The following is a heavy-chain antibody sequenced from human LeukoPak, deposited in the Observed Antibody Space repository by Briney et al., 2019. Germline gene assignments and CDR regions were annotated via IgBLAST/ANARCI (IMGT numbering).Heavy chain of an antibody. CDR1: GFTFSSYG. V-gene: IGHV3-30*18. D-gene: IGHD1-14*01. CDR2: ISYDGSNK. J-gene: IGHJ4*02. Sequence: GGSLRLSCAASGFTFSSYGMHWVRQAPGKGLEWVAVISYDGSNKYYADSVKGRFTISRDNSKNTLYLQVNSLRAEDTAVYYCAKEPDDKEYYLDYWGQGTLVTVSS. CDR3: AKEPDDKEYYLDY.